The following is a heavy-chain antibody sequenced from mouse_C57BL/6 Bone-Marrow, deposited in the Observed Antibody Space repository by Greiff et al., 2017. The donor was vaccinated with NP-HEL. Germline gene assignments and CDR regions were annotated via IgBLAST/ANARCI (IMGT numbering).Heavy chain of an antibody. J-gene: IGHJ1*03. CDR3: TTPLPCYFDV. D-gene: IGHD2-10*01. CDR2: IDPENGDT. V-gene: IGHV14-4*01. Sequence: VQLQQSGAELVRPGASVKLSCTASGFNIKDDYMHWVKQRPEQGLEWIGWIDPENGDTEYASKFQGKATITADTSSNAAYLQLSSLTSEDTAVYYCTTPLPCYFDVWGTGTTVTVSS. CDR1: GFNIKDDY.